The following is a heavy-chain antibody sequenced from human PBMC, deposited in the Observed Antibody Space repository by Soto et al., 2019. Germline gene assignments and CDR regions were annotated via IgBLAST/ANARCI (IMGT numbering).Heavy chain of an antibody. Sequence: QVQLVQSGAEVKKPGSSVKVSCKASGGTFSSYAISWVRQAPGQGLEWMGGIIPIFGTANYAQKFQGRVTITADKSPSTAYMELSSLRSEDTAVYYCASRGSGYSSGWYYLDYWGQGTLVTVSS. CDR2: IIPIFGTA. J-gene: IGHJ4*02. D-gene: IGHD6-19*01. CDR3: ASRGSGYSSGWYYLDY. V-gene: IGHV1-69*06. CDR1: GGTFSSYA.